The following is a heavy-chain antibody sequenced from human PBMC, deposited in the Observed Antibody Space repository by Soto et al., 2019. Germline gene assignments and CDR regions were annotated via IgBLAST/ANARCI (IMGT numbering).Heavy chain of an antibody. J-gene: IGHJ4*02. CDR2: INHSGST. D-gene: IGHD2-21*01. Sequence: QVQLQQWGAGLLKPSETLSLTCAVYGGSFSGYYWTRIRQPPGPGLEWIGEINHSGSTNYNPSLKSRVTGSVDTSTNQFSLKLTSVTAEDESVYYCARDKIPALLDYRGQATLVTLSS. V-gene: IGHV4-34*01. CDR3: ARDKIPALLDY. CDR1: GGSFSGYY.